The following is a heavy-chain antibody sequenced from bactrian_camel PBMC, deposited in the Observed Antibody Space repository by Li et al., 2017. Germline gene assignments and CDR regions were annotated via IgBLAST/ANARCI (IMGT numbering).Heavy chain of an antibody. J-gene: IGHJ4*01. CDR2: ISNDDGSRT. D-gene: IGHD3*01. V-gene: IGHV3S40*01. CDR1: GFTFGRYG. CDR3: APDHRGSAY. Sequence: QLVESGGGLVEPGGSLRLSCAVSGFTFGRYGMAWVRQAPGKGLEWVSQISNDDGSRTYYLDSVKGRFTMSRDNAKSKLYLQMNSLKTEDTAVYYCAPDHRGSAYWGQGTQVTGS.